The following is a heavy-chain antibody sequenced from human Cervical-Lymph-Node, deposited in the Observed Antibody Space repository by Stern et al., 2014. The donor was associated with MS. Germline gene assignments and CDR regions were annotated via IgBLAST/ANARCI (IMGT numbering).Heavy chain of an antibody. V-gene: IGHV3-30*01. CDR3: ARGGAVTTSDYYLDY. J-gene: IGHJ4*02. CDR1: GFTFSYHA. CDR2: ISYDGSDK. Sequence: QVQLVQSGGGVVQPGRSLRLSCAASGFTFSYHAMHWVRQAPGKGLEWVALISYDGSDKNDADSVKGRFTISRDNSRNTLYLQMNSLRVDDTAVYYCARGGAVTTSDYYLDYCGQGILVTVSS. D-gene: IGHD4-17*01.